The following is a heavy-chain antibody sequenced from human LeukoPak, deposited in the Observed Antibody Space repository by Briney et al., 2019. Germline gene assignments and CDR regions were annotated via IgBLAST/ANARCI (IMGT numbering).Heavy chain of an antibody. V-gene: IGHV4-34*01. J-gene: IGHJ4*02. CDR2: INHSGST. CDR3: ARGRYRGYDPGIDY. CDR1: GGSFSGYY. Sequence: PSETLSLTCAVYGGSFSGYYWSWIRQPPGKGLEWIGDINHSGSTNYNPSLKSRVTISVDTSKNQFSVKLSSVTAADTAVYYCARGRYRGYDPGIDYWGQGTLVTVSS. D-gene: IGHD5-12*01.